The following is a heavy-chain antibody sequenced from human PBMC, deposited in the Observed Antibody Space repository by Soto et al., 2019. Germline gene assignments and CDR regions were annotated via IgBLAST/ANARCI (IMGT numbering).Heavy chain of an antibody. CDR2: ISHSGST. J-gene: IGHJ4*02. D-gene: IGHD3-3*01. CDR1: GGSISSSNW. Sequence: QVQLQESGPGLVKPSGTLSLTCAVSGGSISSSNWWSWVRQPPGKGLEWLGEISHSGSTNYNPSLKSRVTISVDKSKNQFSLKLSSVTGADTAVYYCARYDFWSGFEFAYWGQGTLVTVSS. V-gene: IGHV4-4*02. CDR3: ARYDFWSGFEFAY.